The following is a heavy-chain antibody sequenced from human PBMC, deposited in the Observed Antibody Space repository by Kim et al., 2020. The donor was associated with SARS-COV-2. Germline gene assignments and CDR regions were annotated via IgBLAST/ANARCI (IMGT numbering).Heavy chain of an antibody. Sequence: ASVKVSCKASGYTFTGYYMHWVRQAPGQGLEWMGWINPNSGGTNYAQKFQGRVTMTRDTSISTAYMELSRLRSDDTAVYYCARVLGIAATFDYWGQGTLVTVSS. D-gene: IGHD6-13*01. CDR1: GYTFTGYY. CDR2: INPNSGGT. CDR3: ARVLGIAATFDY. V-gene: IGHV1-2*02. J-gene: IGHJ4*02.